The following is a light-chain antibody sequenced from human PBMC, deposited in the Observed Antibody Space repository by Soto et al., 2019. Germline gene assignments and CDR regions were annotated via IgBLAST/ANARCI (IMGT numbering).Light chain of an antibody. V-gene: IGLV2-14*03. J-gene: IGLJ3*02. Sequence: QSVLTQPASVSGSPGQSITISCTGTSSDVGGYNYVSWYQHHPGKAPKLMIYDVSNRHSGVSNRFSGSKSGNTASLTISGLQAEDEADYYCSSYTSSSTLWVFGGGTQLTVL. CDR2: DVS. CDR3: SSYTSSSTLWV. CDR1: SSDVGGYNY.